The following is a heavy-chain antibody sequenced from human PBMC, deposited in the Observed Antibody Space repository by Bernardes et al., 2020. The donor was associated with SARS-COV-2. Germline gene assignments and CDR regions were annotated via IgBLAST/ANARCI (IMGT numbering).Heavy chain of an antibody. D-gene: IGHD6-13*01. Sequence: GGSLRLSCAASGFSFRTYDMTWVRQAPGEGLEWVSTISDIGGSTFYADSVKGRFTISRDNTKNTLFLQMNSLRAEDTAFYYCAKKEGVIDYWGQGTLVTVSS. CDR3: AKKEGVIDY. CDR2: ISDIGGST. CDR1: GFSFRTYD. J-gene: IGHJ4*02. V-gene: IGHV3-23*01.